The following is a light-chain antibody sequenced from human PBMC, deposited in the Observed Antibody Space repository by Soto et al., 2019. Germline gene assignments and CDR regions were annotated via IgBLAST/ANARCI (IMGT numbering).Light chain of an antibody. CDR2: DVS. V-gene: IGLV2-8*01. CDR3: CSYTTSNTRQIV. Sequence: QSVLTQPPSASGSPGQSVTISCSGTSSDIGNYNYVSWYQQHPGKAPKLMIYDVSQRPSGVPNRFSGSKSGNTASLTISGLQAEDEADYYCCSYTTSNTRQIVFGTGTKVTVL. J-gene: IGLJ1*01. CDR1: SSDIGNYNY.